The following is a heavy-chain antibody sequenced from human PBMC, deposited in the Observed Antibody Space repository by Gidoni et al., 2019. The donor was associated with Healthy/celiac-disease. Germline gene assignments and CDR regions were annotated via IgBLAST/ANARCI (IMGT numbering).Heavy chain of an antibody. D-gene: IGHD4-4*01. V-gene: IGHV3-23*01. CDR1: GFTFSSYA. CDR3: AKRTVTPIYYYYYMDV. Sequence: EVQLLESGGGLVQPGGSLRLSCAASGFTFSSYAMSWSRQAPGKGLEWVSAIRGMGCSTYYAASVKGRFTISRDNSKNTLYLQMNSLRAEDTAVYYCAKRTVTPIYYYYYMDVWGKGTTVTVSS. CDR2: IRGMGCST. J-gene: IGHJ6*03.